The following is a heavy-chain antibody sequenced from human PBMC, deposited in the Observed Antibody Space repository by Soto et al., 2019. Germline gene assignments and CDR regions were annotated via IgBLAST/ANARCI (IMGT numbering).Heavy chain of an antibody. V-gene: IGHV3-21*01. Sequence: LRLSCAASGFTFSSYALNWVRQAPGKGLEWVSSISSSSSFIYYADSVKGRFTVSRGNAKNSLSLQLNSLRAEDTAVYYCARVKVGSTSAFDYWGQGTLVTVSS. CDR1: GFTFSSYA. CDR3: ARVKVGSTSAFDY. J-gene: IGHJ4*02. D-gene: IGHD1-26*01. CDR2: ISSSSSFI.